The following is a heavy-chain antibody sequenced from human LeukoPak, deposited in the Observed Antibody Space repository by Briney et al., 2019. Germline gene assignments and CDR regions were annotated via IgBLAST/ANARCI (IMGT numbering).Heavy chain of an antibody. D-gene: IGHD3-16*01. CDR1: SGSFNSYF. CDR2: INHSGIT. J-gene: IGHJ4*02. Sequence: SETLSLTCAVYSGSFNSYFWSWIRQPPGKGLEWIGEINHSGITNYNPSLQSRVTISVDTSNNQFSLKLSSVTAADTAVYYCARVRAIGVGRRYYFDYWGQGTLVTVSS. V-gene: IGHV4-34*01. CDR3: ARVRAIGVGRRYYFDY.